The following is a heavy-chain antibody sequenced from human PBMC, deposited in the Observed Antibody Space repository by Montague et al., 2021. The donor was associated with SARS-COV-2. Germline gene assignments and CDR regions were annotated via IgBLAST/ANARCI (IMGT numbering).Heavy chain of an antibody. J-gene: IGHJ4*02. CDR1: GFAFSRYE. CDR2: ISSSGGSI. CDR3: AREVAGCHGDCNDY. Sequence: SLRLSGAASGFAFSRYEMNWVRQAPGKGLEWIAYISSSGGSIQYADFMXGRFTISRDNARNSLYLQMNSLRAEDTAVYYCAREVAGCHGDCNDYWGQGTLVTVSS. D-gene: IGHD2-21*02. V-gene: IGHV3-48*03.